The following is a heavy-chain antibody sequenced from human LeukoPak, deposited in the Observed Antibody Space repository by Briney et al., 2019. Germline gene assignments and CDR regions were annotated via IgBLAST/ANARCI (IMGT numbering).Heavy chain of an antibody. CDR1: GGSFSGYY. V-gene: IGHV4-34*01. J-gene: IGHJ3*02. CDR3: AREAFDI. Sequence: SETLSLTCAVYGGSFSGYYWSWIRQAPGKGLEWIGEINHSGSTNYNPSLKSRVTISVDTSKNQFSLKLSSVTAADTAVYYCAREAFDIWGQGTMVTVSS. CDR2: INHSGST.